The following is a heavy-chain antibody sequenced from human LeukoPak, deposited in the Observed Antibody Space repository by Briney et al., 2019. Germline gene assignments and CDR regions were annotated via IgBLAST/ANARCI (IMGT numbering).Heavy chain of an antibody. CDR3: ASCYYDSSGYGRSYYYGMDV. Sequence: PSETLSLTCAVYGGSFSGYYWSWIRQPPGKGLEWIGEIIHSGSTNYNPSLKSRVTISVDTSKNQFSLKLSSVTAADTAVYYCASCYYDSSGYGRSYYYGMDVWGQGTTVTVSS. CDR2: IIHSGST. D-gene: IGHD3-22*01. CDR1: GGSFSGYY. V-gene: IGHV4-34*12. J-gene: IGHJ6*02.